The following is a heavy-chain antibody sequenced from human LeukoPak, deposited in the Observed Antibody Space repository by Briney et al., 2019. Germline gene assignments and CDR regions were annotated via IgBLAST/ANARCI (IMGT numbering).Heavy chain of an antibody. CDR1: GFTFSSYG. CDR3: AREHDAFDI. CDR2: ISSDLNNK. Sequence: GGSLRLSCAASGFTFSSYGLHWVRQAPGKGLEWVAVISSDLNNKYYADSVKGRFTISRDNSKSTLYLQMDSLRPEDTALYYCAREHDAFDIWGQGTMVTVSS. J-gene: IGHJ3*02. V-gene: IGHV3-30*19.